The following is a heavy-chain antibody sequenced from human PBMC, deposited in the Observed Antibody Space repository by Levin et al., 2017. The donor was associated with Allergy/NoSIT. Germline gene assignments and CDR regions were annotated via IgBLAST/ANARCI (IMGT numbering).Heavy chain of an antibody. V-gene: IGHV4-59*01. CDR2: IYYSGST. J-gene: IGHJ4*02. CDR3: ARDHYYDSSGFYLFDY. Sequence: ASETLSLTCTVSGGSISIYYWSWIRQPPGKGLEWLGYIYYSGSTSYNPSLKSRVTMSVDTSKNQFSLKLSSVTAADTAVYYCARDHYYDSSGFYLFDYWGQGTLVTVSS. D-gene: IGHD3-22*01. CDR1: GGSISIYY.